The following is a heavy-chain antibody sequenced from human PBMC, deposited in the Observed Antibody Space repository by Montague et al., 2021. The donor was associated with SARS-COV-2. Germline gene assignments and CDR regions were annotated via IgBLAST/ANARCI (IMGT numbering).Heavy chain of an antibody. Sequence: SLRLSCAASGFPFGDYAMSWVRQAPGKGLEWVGFISSKAYGGTTEYAASVKGRFTISRDDSKSIAYLQMNSLKTEDTAVYYCTRDLLVGATVYWGQGTLVTVSS. D-gene: IGHD1-26*01. CDR3: TRDLLVGATVY. J-gene: IGHJ4*02. CDR2: ISSKAYGGTT. CDR1: GFPFGDYA. V-gene: IGHV3-49*04.